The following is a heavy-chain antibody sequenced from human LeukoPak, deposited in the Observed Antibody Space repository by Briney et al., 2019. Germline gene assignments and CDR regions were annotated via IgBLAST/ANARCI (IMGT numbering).Heavy chain of an antibody. Sequence: PSETLSLTCTVSGGSISSYYWSWIRQPPGKGLEWIGYIYYSGSTNYNPSLKSRVTISIDPSKNQFSLKLSSVPAADTAVYSCARHIVVVPAAQHFDYWGQGTLVTVSS. V-gene: IGHV4-59*08. D-gene: IGHD2-2*01. CDR2: IYYSGST. CDR3: ARHIVVVPAAQHFDY. CDR1: GGSISSYY. J-gene: IGHJ4*02.